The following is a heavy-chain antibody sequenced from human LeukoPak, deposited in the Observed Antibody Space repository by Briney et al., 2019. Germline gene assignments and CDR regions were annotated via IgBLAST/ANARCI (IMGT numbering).Heavy chain of an antibody. CDR1: GFTFGDYA. Sequence: GGSLRLSCTASGFTFGDYAMSWVRQAPGKGLEWVGFIRSKAYGGTTEYAASVKGRFTISRDDSKSIAYLQMNSLKTEDTAVYYCTLRGSRYYGSGSSFDYWGQGTLVTVSS. CDR3: TLRGSRYYGSGSSFDY. D-gene: IGHD3-10*01. J-gene: IGHJ4*02. V-gene: IGHV3-49*04. CDR2: IRSKAYGGTT.